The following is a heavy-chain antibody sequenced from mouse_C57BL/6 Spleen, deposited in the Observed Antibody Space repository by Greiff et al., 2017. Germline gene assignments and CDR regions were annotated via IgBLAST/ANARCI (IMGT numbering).Heavy chain of an antibody. CDR3: ARGTYYYGSSPYYYAMDY. CDR2: IRNKANGYTT. V-gene: IGHV7-3*01. Sequence: EVKVVESGGGLVQPGGSLSLSCAASGFTFTDYYMSWVRQPPGKALEWLGFIRNKANGYTTEYSASVKGRFTISRDNSQSILYLQMNALRAEDSATYYCARGTYYYGSSPYYYAMDYWGQGTSVTVSS. D-gene: IGHD1-1*01. J-gene: IGHJ4*01. CDR1: GFTFTDYY.